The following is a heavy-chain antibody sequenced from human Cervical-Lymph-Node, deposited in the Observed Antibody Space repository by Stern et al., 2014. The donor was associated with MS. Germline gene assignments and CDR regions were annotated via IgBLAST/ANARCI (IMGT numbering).Heavy chain of an antibody. D-gene: IGHD3-10*02. CDR1: GGSFSSYA. Sequence: VQLLESGAEVKQPGSSVKGSCKASGGSFSSYAISWVRQAPGQGLEWMGGILPFLDTPKYAQKFQGRVTITADESTSTAYMELSGLRSGDTAVYYCARTRSKFDGFDPWGQGTLVTVSS. CDR3: ARTRSKFDGFDP. J-gene: IGHJ5*02. V-gene: IGHV1-69*01. CDR2: ILPFLDTP.